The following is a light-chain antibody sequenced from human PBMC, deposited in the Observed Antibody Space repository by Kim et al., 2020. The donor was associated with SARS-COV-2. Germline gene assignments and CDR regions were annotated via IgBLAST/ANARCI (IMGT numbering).Light chain of an antibody. J-gene: IGLJ2*01. Sequence: VAGAPGQRVTISCTGAGHDVHWYQLLPGTAPKLLIFLTPKRPSGVPDRFSGSKSGTSASLAISGLQAEDEADYYCQSYDYSLGGLVFGGGTKLTVL. CDR2: LTP. CDR1: GAGHD. CDR3: QSYDYSLGGLV. V-gene: IGLV1-40*01.